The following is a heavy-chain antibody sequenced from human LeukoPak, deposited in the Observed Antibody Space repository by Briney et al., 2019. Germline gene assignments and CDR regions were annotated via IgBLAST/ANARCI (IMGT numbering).Heavy chain of an antibody. CDR3: ARIDRYCSSTSCYRGRPFDY. D-gene: IGHD2-2*01. V-gene: IGHV1-2*02. CDR1: GYTFTGYY. J-gene: IGHJ4*02. CDR2: INPNSGGT. Sequence: GASVKLSCKASGYTFTGYYMHWVRQAPGQGLEWMGWINPNSGGTNYAQRFQGRVTMTRDTSISTAYMELSRLRSDDTAVYYCARIDRYCSSTSCYRGRPFDYWGQGTLVTVS.